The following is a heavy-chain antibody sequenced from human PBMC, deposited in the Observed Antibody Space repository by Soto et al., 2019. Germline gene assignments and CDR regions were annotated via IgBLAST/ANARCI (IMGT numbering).Heavy chain of an antibody. Sequence: SETLSLTCTISNGSIGSYYWTWIRQPPGKGLEWIGHIYYSGSTNYNPSLKSRLTPSLDTSKNQFSLKLTSVTAADTAVYYCARVGRLITAAGLLDAWGQGTLVTVSS. CDR3: ARVGRLITAAGLLDA. J-gene: IGHJ5*02. CDR1: NGSIGSYY. CDR2: IYYSGST. V-gene: IGHV4-59*01. D-gene: IGHD6-13*01.